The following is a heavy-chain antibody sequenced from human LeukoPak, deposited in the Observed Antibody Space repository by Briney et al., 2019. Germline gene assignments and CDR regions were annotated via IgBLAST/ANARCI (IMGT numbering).Heavy chain of an antibody. CDR2: ISSNGGST. CDR3: LKDRSGYSSSWYRRWNWFDP. J-gene: IGHJ5*02. CDR1: GFTFSNYA. D-gene: IGHD6-13*01. Sequence: GGSLRLSCSASGFTFSNYAIHWVRQAPGKGLEYVSAISSNGGSTYYADSVKGRFTISRDNSKNTLYLQMSSLRAEDTAVYYCLKDRSGYSSSWYRRWNWFDPWGQGTLVTVSS. V-gene: IGHV3-64D*06.